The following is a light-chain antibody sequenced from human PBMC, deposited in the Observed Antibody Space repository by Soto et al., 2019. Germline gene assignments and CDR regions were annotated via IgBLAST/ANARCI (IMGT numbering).Light chain of an antibody. CDR1: SSDVGSYNL. V-gene: IGLV2-23*03. CDR2: EGS. J-gene: IGLJ2*01. CDR3: CSYAGSSTFNVV. Sequence: QSALTQPASVSGSPGQSITISCTGTSSDVGSYNLVSWYQQHPCKAPKLMIYEGSKRPSGVSNRFSGSKSGNTASLTISGLQAEDEAEYYCCSYAGSSTFNVVFGGGTKLTVL.